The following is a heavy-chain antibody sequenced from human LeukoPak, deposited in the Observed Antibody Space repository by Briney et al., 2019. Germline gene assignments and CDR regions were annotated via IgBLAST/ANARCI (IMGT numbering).Heavy chain of an antibody. CDR3: ARDGRMGYCTNGVCWNEETDGQFDP. V-gene: IGHV3-21*01. D-gene: IGHD2-8*01. Sequence: PGGSLRLSCAASGFTFSSYSMNWVRQAPGKGLEWVSSISSSSSYIYYADSVKGRFTISRDNAKNSLYLQMNSLRAEDTAVYYCARDGRMGYCTNGVCWNEETDGQFDPWGQGTLVTVSS. CDR2: ISSSSSYI. CDR1: GFTFSSYS. J-gene: IGHJ5*02.